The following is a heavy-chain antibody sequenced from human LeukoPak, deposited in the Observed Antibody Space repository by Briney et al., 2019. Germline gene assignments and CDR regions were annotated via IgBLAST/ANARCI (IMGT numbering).Heavy chain of an antibody. J-gene: IGHJ4*02. CDR1: GLNFKSYG. CDR3: TNTGSYSIY. V-gene: IGHV3-23*01. D-gene: IGHD1-26*01. Sequence: GGTLRLSCAAFGLNFKSYGMGWVRQAPGKGLEWVSSITSSGATNYADSVKDRFVISRDNSKDTLFLQMSSLRVEDTALYYCTNTGSYSIYWGQGTLVTVSS. CDR2: ITSSGAT.